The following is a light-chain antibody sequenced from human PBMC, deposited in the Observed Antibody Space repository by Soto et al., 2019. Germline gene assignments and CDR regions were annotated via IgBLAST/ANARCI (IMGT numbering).Light chain of an antibody. CDR1: SSDVGGYNY. Sequence: QSVLTQPDSVSGSPGQSITISCTGTSSDVGGYNYVSWYQHHPGKAPKLMIYDVSNRPSGVSNRFSGSKSGNTASLPISGLQPEDEADYYCSSYTTSNTRQIVFGTGTKLTVL. CDR2: DVS. CDR3: SSYTTSNTRQIV. V-gene: IGLV2-14*03. J-gene: IGLJ1*01.